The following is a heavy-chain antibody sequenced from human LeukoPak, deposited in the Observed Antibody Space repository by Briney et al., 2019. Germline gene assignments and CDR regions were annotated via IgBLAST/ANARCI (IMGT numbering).Heavy chain of an antibody. Sequence: SGGSLRLSCAASGFTFSSYAMSWVRQAPGKGLEWVSAISGSGGSTYYADSVKGRFTISRDNAKNSLYLQMNSLGAEDTAVYYCARASSGYYYGYYYYMDVWGKGTTVTVSS. V-gene: IGHV3-23*01. J-gene: IGHJ6*03. CDR2: ISGSGGST. D-gene: IGHD3-22*01. CDR3: ARASSGYYYGYYYYMDV. CDR1: GFTFSSYA.